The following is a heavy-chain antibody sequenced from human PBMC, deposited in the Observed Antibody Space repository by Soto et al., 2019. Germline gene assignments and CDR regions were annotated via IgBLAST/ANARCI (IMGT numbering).Heavy chain of an antibody. J-gene: IGHJ4*02. CDR3: ARDGDVNTGFGKDY. V-gene: IGHV3-33*01. CDR1: GFTFSSYG. CDR2: IWHDGGNK. Sequence: LRLSCAASGFTFSSYGMHWVRQAPGKGLEWVAFIWHDGGNKFYAESVKGRFTISRDNSKNTLYLQMTSLSAEDTAMYYCARDGDVNTGFGKDYWGQGTLVTVSS. D-gene: IGHD3-16*01.